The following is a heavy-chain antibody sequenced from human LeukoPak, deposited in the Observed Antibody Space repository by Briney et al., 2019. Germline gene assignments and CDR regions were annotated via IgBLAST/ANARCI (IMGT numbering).Heavy chain of an antibody. CDR1: GGTFSSYA. J-gene: IGHJ4*02. V-gene: IGHV1-69*04. Sequence: GASVKVSCTASGGTFSSYAISWVRQAPGQGLEWMGRIIPILGIANYAQKFQGRVTITADRSTSTAYMELSSLSSEDTAVYYCARDLAVAGTSYFDYWGQGTLVTVSS. CDR2: IIPILGIA. CDR3: ARDLAVAGTSYFDY. D-gene: IGHD6-19*01.